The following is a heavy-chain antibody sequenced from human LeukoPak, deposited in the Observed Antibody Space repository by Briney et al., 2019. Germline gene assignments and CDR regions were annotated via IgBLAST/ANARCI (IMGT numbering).Heavy chain of an antibody. CDR2: VDPEDGET. J-gene: IGHJ4*02. CDR1: GYTFTDYY. Sequence: ASVKISCKVSGYTFTDYYMHWVQQAPGKGLEWMGLVDPEDGETIYAEKFQGRVTITADTSTDTAYMELSSLRSEDTAVYYCATDRAIFEVVISVGYWGQGTLVTFSS. CDR3: ATDRAIFEVVISVGY. V-gene: IGHV1-69-2*01. D-gene: IGHD3-3*01.